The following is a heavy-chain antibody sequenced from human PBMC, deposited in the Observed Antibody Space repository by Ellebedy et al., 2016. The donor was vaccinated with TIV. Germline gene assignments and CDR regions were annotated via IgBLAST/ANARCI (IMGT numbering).Heavy chain of an antibody. V-gene: IGHV1-8*01. D-gene: IGHD3-22*01. CDR1: GYTFTSYD. CDR3: ARGLWYYDSSGYPNWFDP. Sequence: ASVKVSXKASGYTFTSYDINWVRQATGQGLEWMGWMNPNSGNTGYAQKFQGRVTMTRNTSISTAYMELSSLRSEDTAVYYCARGLWYYDSSGYPNWFDPWGQGTLVTVSS. CDR2: MNPNSGNT. J-gene: IGHJ5*02.